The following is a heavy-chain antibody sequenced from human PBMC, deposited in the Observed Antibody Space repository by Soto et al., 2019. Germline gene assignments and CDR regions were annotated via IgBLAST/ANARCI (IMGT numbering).Heavy chain of an antibody. V-gene: IGHV4-39*01. CDR1: GGSISSSSYY. CDR2: IYYSGST. Sequence: QLQLQESGPGLVKPSETLSLTCTVSGGSISSSSYYWGWIRQPPGKGLEWIGSIYYSGSTYYNPSLKSRVTISVDTSKNQFSLKLSSVTAADTAVYYCARRMTYYDILTGYKTYYFDYWGQGTLVTVSS. CDR3: ARRMTYYDILTGYKTYYFDY. J-gene: IGHJ4*02. D-gene: IGHD3-9*01.